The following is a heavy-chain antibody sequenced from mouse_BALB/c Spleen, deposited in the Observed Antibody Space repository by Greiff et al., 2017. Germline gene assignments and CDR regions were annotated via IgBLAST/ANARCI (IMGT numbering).Heavy chain of an antibody. D-gene: IGHD2-10*01. CDR2: IDPANGNT. J-gene: IGHJ3*01. CDR1: GFNIKDTY. V-gene: IGHV14-3*02. Sequence: VQLQQSGAELVKPGASVKLSCTASGFNIKDTYMHWVKQRPEQGLEWIGRIDPANGNTKYDPKFQGKATITADTSSNTAYLQLSSLTSEDTAVYYCARRSSYYGKYVPFAYWGQGTLVTVSA. CDR3: ARRSSYYGKYVPFAY.